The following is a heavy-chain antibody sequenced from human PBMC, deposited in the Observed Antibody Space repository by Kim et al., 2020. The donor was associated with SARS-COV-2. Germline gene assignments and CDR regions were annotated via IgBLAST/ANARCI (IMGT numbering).Heavy chain of an antibody. Sequence: SETLSLTCTVSGDSISFYYWSWIRQPPGKGLEWIGYIYYSGNTKYNSSLKSRVTLSVDTSTNQISLRLTSVTAADTAVYYCARDGAGMDVWGQGTTVTVS. CDR3: ARDGAGMDV. V-gene: IGHV4-59*01. CDR2: IYYSGNT. D-gene: IGHD2-15*01. J-gene: IGHJ6*02. CDR1: GDSISFYY.